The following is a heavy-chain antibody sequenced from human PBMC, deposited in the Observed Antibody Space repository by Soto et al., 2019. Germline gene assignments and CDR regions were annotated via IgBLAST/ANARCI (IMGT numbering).Heavy chain of an antibody. V-gene: IGHV1-2*02. D-gene: IGHD3-9*01. J-gene: IGHJ6*02. Sequence: SVKVSCKASGYIFPGYHIHWVCRAPGRGIEWMGWINPNSGDTEYAQNFQGRVTMTRDTSFNLVYMEMSALMTDDTAVNYCARDSRSTRSFDEIDLWGQGTTVTVSS. CDR3: ARDSRSTRSFDEIDL. CDR1: GYIFPGYH. CDR2: INPNSGDT.